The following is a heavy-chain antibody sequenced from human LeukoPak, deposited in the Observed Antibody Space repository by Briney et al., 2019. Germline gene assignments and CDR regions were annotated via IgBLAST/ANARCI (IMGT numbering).Heavy chain of an antibody. CDR2: ITGSSSYI. V-gene: IGHV3-21*01. CDR3: ARDRLEGGETFDS. CDR1: GFSFRSCS. J-gene: IGHJ4*02. D-gene: IGHD1-1*01. Sequence: GGSLRLSCAASGFSFRSCSMDWVRQAPGKGLEWVSSITGSSSYISYADSVKGRFTISRDNAENSLFLQMNSLRPEDTAVYFCARDRLEGGETFDSWGQGTLVTVSS.